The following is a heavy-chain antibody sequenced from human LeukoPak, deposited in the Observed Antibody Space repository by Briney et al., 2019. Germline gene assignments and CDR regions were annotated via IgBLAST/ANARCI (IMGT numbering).Heavy chain of an antibody. D-gene: IGHD1-26*01. CDR2: IGTRGDVT. Sequence: GGSLRLSCTVSGFAFSGYAMSWVRQAPGKGPEWVSSIGTRGDVTYSADSVKGRFTISRDNSKRTLFLQMNSLRAEDTAVYYCAKVHYTASFPGSFPGRNYFDSWGQGSLVTVSP. CDR1: GFAFSGYA. J-gene: IGHJ4*02. CDR3: AKVHYTASFPGSFPGRNYFDS. V-gene: IGHV3-23*01.